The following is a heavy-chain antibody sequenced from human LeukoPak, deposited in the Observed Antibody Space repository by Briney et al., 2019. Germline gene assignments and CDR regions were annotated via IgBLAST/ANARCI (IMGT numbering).Heavy chain of an antibody. V-gene: IGHV3-23*01. D-gene: IGHD5/OR15-5a*01. CDR1: GFRFSSYA. CDR2: ISGSGVST. J-gene: IGHJ4*02. CDR3: ATFLVSSGKDS. Sequence: PGGSLRLSCAASGFRFSSYAMSWVRQAPGKGLEWVSAISGSGVSTYYADSVKGRFTISRDNSKDTLYLQMNSLRAEDTAVYYCATFLVSSGKDSWGQGTLVTVSS.